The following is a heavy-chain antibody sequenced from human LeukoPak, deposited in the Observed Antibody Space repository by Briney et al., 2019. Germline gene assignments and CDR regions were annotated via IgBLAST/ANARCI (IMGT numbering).Heavy chain of an antibody. CDR1: GGTFSSYA. CDR3: ARTLRIFGVDHAFDI. J-gene: IGHJ3*02. Sequence: ASVKVSCKASGGTFSSYAISWVRQAPGQGLEWMGGIIPIFGTANYAQKFQGRVTITADDSTSTAYMELSSLRSEDTAVYYCARTLRIFGVDHAFDIWGQGTMVTVSS. CDR2: IIPIFGTA. V-gene: IGHV1-69*13. D-gene: IGHD3-3*01.